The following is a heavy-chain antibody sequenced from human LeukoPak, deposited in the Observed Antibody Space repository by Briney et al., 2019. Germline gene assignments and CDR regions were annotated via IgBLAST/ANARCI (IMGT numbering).Heavy chain of an antibody. CDR2: INAGNGNK. V-gene: IGHV1-3*01. CDR3: ARRGGICGGDCSDAFDI. CDR1: GYTFTSYA. J-gene: IGHJ3*02. Sequence: ASVKVSCTASGYTFTSYAMRWVRQAPGQRLEWMGWINAGNGNKKYSQKFQGRVTITRDTSASTAYMELSSLRSEDTAVYYCARRGGICGGDCSDAFDIWGQGTMVTVSS. D-gene: IGHD2-21*02.